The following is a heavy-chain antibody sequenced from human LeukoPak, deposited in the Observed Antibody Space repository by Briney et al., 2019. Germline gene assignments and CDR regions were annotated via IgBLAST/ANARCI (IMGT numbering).Heavy chain of an antibody. CDR3: AKSPPVSFWSGYNWFDP. V-gene: IGHV3-23*01. CDR2: ISGSGGST. CDR1: GFTFSSYA. D-gene: IGHD3-3*01. Sequence: AGGSLRLSCAASGFTFSSYAMSWVRQAPGKGLEWVSAISGSGGSTYYADSVKGRFTISRDNSKNTLYLQMNSLRAEDTAVYYCAKSPPVSFWSGYNWFDPWGQGTLVTVSS. J-gene: IGHJ5*02.